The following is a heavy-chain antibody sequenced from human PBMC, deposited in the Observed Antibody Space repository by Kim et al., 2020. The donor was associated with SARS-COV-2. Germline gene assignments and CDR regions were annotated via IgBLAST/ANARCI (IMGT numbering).Heavy chain of an antibody. J-gene: IGHJ4*02. Sequence: GESLKISCKGSGYSFTSYWIGWVRQMPGKGLEWMGIIYPGDSDTRYSPSFQGQVTISADKSISTAYLQWSSLKASDTAMYYCARHKHDCSSTSCHGGWDYYFDYWGQGTLVTVPS. V-gene: IGHV5-51*01. CDR2: IYPGDSDT. CDR3: ARHKHDCSSTSCHGGWDYYFDY. CDR1: GYSFTSYW. D-gene: IGHD2-2*01.